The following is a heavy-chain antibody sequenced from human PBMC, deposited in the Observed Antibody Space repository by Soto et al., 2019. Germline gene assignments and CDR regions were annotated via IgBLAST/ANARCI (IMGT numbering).Heavy chain of an antibody. CDR3: ARVGGYSYNFDY. Sequence: EVQLVESGGGLVKPGGSLRLSCAASGFTFSSYSMNWVRQAPAKGLEWVSSISSSSSYIYYADSVKGRFTISRDNAKNSLYLQMNSLRAEDTAVYYCARVGGYSYNFDYWGQGTLVTVSS. V-gene: IGHV3-21*01. D-gene: IGHD5-18*01. J-gene: IGHJ4*02. CDR2: ISSSSSYI. CDR1: GFTFSSYS.